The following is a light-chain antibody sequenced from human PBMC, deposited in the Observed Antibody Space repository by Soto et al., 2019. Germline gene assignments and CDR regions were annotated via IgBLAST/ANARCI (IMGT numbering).Light chain of an antibody. J-gene: IGKJ4*01. CDR2: DAS. CDR3: QQYDNLPQLT. CDR1: QGISNY. V-gene: IGKV1-33*01. Sequence: DIQMTQSPSSLSASVGDRVTITCQASQGISNYLNWYQQKPGKAPKLLIYDASNLETVVPSRFSGSGSGTDFTFTISSLQPEDIATDCCQQYDNLPQLTFGGGTKVEIK.